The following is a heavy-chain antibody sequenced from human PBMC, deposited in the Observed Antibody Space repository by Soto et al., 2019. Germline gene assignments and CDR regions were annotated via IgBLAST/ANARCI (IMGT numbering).Heavy chain of an antibody. CDR1: GDIFTSYG. CDR2: ISAYNGNT. CDR3: AGDQDCITMIGGGT. D-gene: IGHD3-22*01. V-gene: IGHV1-18*01. J-gene: IGHJ5*02. Sequence: QVQLVQSGAEVKKPGASVKVSCKASGDIFTSYGISWVRQAPGQGLEWMGWISAYNGNTNYAQKFQGRVTMTTDTTSSTAYMELRILISDDTAVYYGAGDQDCITMIGGGTWVQGTLVTVSS.